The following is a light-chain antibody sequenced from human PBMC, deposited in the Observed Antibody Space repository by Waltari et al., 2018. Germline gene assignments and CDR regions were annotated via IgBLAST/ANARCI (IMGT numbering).Light chain of an antibody. V-gene: IGLV1-47*01. CDR2: RRN. J-gene: IGLJ1*01. CDR1: SSNIGSNY. Sequence: QSVLPQPPSASGTPGQRVTISCSGSSSNIGSNYVCWYQQLPGAAPKLLIYRRNQRPSGGPDRFSGSKAGTSASLAISELRSEDEAVYYCAAWDDSLSRLVFGAGTTVTIL. CDR3: AAWDDSLSRLV.